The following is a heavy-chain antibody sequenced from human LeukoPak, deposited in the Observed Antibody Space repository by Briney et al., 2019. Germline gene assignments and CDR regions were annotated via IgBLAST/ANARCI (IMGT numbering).Heavy chain of an antibody. J-gene: IGHJ4*02. CDR1: GFTFSSYW. Sequence: GGSLRLSCAASGFTFSSYWMSWVRQAPGKGLEWVANIKQDGSEKYYVDSVKGRFTISRDNAKNSLYLQMNSLRAEDTAVYYCARGGLRLLEWFGPHFDYWGQGTLVTVSS. D-gene: IGHD3-3*01. CDR2: IKQDGSEK. V-gene: IGHV3-7*01. CDR3: ARGGLRLLEWFGPHFDY.